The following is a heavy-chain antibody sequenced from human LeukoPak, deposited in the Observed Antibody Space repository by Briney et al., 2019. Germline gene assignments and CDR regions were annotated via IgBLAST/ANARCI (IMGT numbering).Heavy chain of an antibody. J-gene: IGHJ4*02. CDR2: IWYDGSNK. CDR1: VFTFSSYG. CDR3: VREAGRYFDGLGY. Sequence: GRSLRLSCVESVFTFSSYGMHRVRQAPGKGLEWVAVIWYDGSNKYYADSVEGRFTISRDNSKNTLYLQMNSLRAEDTAVYYCVREAGRYFDGLGYWGQGTLVTVSS. D-gene: IGHD3-9*01. V-gene: IGHV3-33*01.